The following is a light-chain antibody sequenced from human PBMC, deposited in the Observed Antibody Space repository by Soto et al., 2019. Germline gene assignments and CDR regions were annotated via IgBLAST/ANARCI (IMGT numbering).Light chain of an antibody. Sequence: EKVMTQSPATLSVSPGERATLSCRARQNVKTRLAWYQQKPGQAPRLLIYDAFTRATGIPARFSGSASGTEFTLTISSLQSEDFAVYYCQQYDEWPVTFGGGTKVEIK. J-gene: IGKJ4*01. CDR3: QQYDEWPVT. CDR1: QNVKTR. CDR2: DAF. V-gene: IGKV3-15*01.